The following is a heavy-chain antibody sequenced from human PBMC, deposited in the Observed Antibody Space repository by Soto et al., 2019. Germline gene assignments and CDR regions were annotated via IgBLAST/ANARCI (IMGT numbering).Heavy chain of an antibody. CDR3: AHIKVTTVSEFAAFDI. D-gene: IGHD4-17*01. V-gene: IGHV2-5*02. J-gene: IGHJ3*02. CDR2: IYWDDDK. Sequence: QITLKESGPTLVKPTQTLTLTCTFSGFSLSTSGVGVGWIRQPPGKALEWLALIYWDDDKRYSPSLTSRLTFTEATSQNQVVVTMTNMDPVNTATYYCAHIKVTTVSEFAAFDIWGQGTMVTVSS. CDR1: GFSLSTSGVG.